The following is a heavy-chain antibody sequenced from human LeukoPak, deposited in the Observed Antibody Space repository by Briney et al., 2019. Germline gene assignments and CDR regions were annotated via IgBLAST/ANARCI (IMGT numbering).Heavy chain of an antibody. CDR3: ARKGAGYSGYGIDY. Sequence: GGSLRLSCAASGFTFSSYSMNWVRQAPGKGLEWVSSISSSSSYIYYADSVKGRFTISRDDAKNSLYLQMNSLRAEDTAVYYCARKGAGYSGYGIDYWGQGTLVTVSS. CDR1: GFTFSSYS. D-gene: IGHD5-12*01. J-gene: IGHJ4*02. CDR2: ISSSSSYI. V-gene: IGHV3-21*01.